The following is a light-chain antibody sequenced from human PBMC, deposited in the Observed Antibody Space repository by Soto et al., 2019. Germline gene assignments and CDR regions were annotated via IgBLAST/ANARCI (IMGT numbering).Light chain of an antibody. CDR1: SSDVGDYNY. CDR3: SSYADSISVL. V-gene: IGLV2-8*01. J-gene: IGLJ3*02. Sequence: QSALTQPPSASGSPGQSVTISCTGTSSDVGDYNYVSWYQQHPGKAPKLMIYEVTKRPSGVPDRFSGSKSGNTASLTVSGLQAEDEADSYCSSYADSISVLFGGGTKLTVL. CDR2: EVT.